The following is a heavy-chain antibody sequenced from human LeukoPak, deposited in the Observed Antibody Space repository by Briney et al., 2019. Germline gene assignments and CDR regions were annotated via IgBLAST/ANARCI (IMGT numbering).Heavy chain of an antibody. CDR1: GGSFSGYY. CDR2: INHSGST. J-gene: IGHJ3*02. Sequence: SETLSLTCAVYGGSFSGYYWSWIRQPPGKGLEWIGEINHSGSTNYNPSLKSRVTISVDTSKNQFSLNLSSVTAADTAVYYCARGWTYCSTTSCYAFDIWGQGTMVTVSS. V-gene: IGHV4-34*01. D-gene: IGHD2-2*01. CDR3: ARGWTYCSTTSCYAFDI.